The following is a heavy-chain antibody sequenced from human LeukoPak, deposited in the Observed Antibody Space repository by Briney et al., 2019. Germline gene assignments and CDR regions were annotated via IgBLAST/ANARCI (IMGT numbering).Heavy chain of an antibody. Sequence: PGGSLRLSCAASGFTFSSYSMNWVRQAPGKGLEWVSSISSSSSYIYYADSVKGRFTISRDNAKNSLYLQMNSLRAEDTAVYCCARQVVAATVAFGYWGQGTLVTVSS. CDR1: GFTFSSYS. D-gene: IGHD2-15*01. V-gene: IGHV3-21*01. J-gene: IGHJ4*02. CDR2: ISSSSSYI. CDR3: ARQVVAATVAFGY.